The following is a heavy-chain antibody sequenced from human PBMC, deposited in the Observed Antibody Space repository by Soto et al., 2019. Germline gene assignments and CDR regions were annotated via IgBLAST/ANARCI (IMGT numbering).Heavy chain of an antibody. D-gene: IGHD6-13*01. V-gene: IGHV3-30*18. Sequence: GGSLRLSCAASGFTFSSYGMHWVRQAPGKGLEWVAVISYDGSNKYYADSVKGRFTISRDNSKNTLYLQMNSLRAEDTAVYYCAKDGYSSSWYLGYITGFTRGGGKYYFDYWGQGTLVTVSS. CDR1: GFTFSSYG. CDR3: AKDGYSSSWYLGYITGFTRGGGKYYFDY. J-gene: IGHJ4*02. CDR2: ISYDGSNK.